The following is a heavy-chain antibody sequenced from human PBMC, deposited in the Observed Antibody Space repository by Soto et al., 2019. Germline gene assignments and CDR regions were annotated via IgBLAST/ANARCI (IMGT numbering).Heavy chain of an antibody. CDR2: GSGSNGNT. CDR1: GYTFTSYG. V-gene: IGHV1-18*01. Sequence: QVQLVQSGAEVKKPGASVKVSCKASGYTFTSYGWVRQPPGHGLEWMGWGSGSNGNTNYAQKLQGRVTLTTDTSTRTASMELACLRSDGTAVYYSARVRGAPGSYYFDYWGQGTLVTVSS. D-gene: IGHD1-26*01. J-gene: IGHJ4*02. CDR3: ARVRGAPGSYYFDY.